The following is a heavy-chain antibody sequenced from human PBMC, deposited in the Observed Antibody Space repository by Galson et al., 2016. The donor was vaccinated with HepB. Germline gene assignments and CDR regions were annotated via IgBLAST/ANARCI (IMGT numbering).Heavy chain of an antibody. CDR3: AREGDSSGVDAFDI. D-gene: IGHD3-22*01. Sequence: SLRLSCAASGFTFSSYDMHWVRQAIGKGLEWVSAIGPAGDTYYPGSVKGRFTISRENAKNSLYLQMNSLRAGDTAVYYCAREGDSSGVDAFDIWGQGTMVIVSS. CDR1: GFTFSSYD. J-gene: IGHJ3*02. V-gene: IGHV3-13*04. CDR2: IGPAGDT.